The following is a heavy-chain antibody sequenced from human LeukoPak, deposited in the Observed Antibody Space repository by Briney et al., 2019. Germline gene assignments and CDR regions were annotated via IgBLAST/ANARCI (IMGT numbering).Heavy chain of an antibody. D-gene: IGHD6-13*01. CDR3: ARDHSSSGQLFDY. J-gene: IGHJ4*02. V-gene: IGHV1-18*01. Sequence: ASVKVSCKASGYTFTSYGISWVRQAPGHGLEWMGWISAYNGDTNYAQRLQGRVTMTTDTSTSTAYMELRSLRSDDTALYYCARDHSSSGQLFDYWGQGTLVTVSS. CDR2: ISAYNGDT. CDR1: GYTFTSYG.